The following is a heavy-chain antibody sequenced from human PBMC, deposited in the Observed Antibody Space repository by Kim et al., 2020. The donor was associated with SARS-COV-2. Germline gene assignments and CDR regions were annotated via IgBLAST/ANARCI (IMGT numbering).Heavy chain of an antibody. V-gene: IGHV3-33*05. Sequence: GGSLRLSCAVSGFTFSSYAIYWVRQAPGKGLEWVAVRSSDGSNKYYVDSVKGRFTISRDNSKNMLYLQVSSLRVEDTAVYYCTTFDYWGQGTLVTVSS. CDR2: RSSDGSNK. CDR1: GFTFSSYA. J-gene: IGHJ4*02. CDR3: TTFDY.